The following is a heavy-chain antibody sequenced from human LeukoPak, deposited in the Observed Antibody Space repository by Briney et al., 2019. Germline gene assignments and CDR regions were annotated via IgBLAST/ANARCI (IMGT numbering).Heavy chain of an antibody. CDR1: GFPFSNHA. V-gene: IGHV3-48*01. Sequence: GGSLRLSCAASGFPFSNHAMTWIRQAPGKGLEWLSYISSSSSVIYYAESVKGRFTISRDNAKNSLYLQMSSLRAEDTAVYYCARDSRQQLPHWGQGTLVTVSS. CDR3: ARDSRQQLPH. D-gene: IGHD6-13*01. CDR2: ISSSSSVI. J-gene: IGHJ4*02.